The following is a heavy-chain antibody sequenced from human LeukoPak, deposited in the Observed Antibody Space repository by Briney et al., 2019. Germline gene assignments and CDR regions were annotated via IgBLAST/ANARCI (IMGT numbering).Heavy chain of an antibody. D-gene: IGHD6-6*01. CDR1: GASISNYY. CDR2: IYYSGST. Sequence: SETLSFTCTVSGASISNYYWTWIRQPPGKGLEWIGYIYYSGSTNYRPSLKSRVTISVDTSKNQVSLRLRSVTAADTAVYYCARGLRNRSSGTRFDVFDIWGQGTMVTVS. J-gene: IGHJ3*02. V-gene: IGHV4-59*01. CDR3: ARGLRNRSSGTRFDVFDI.